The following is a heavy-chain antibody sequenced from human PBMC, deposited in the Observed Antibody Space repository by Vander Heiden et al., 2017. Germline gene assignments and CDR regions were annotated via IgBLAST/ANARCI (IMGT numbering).Heavy chain of an antibody. D-gene: IGHD1-26*01. CDR3: TTVVWGSGSYPGPFDY. Sequence: EVQLVESGGGLVKPGGSLRLSCAASGFPFGHAWLSWVRQDAGKGLEWVGRIKSKTDGGTTDYAAPVKGRFTISRDDSKNTLYLQMNSLKTEDTAVYYCTTVVWGSGSYPGPFDYWGQGTLVTVSS. CDR1: GFPFGHAW. J-gene: IGHJ4*02. CDR2: IKSKTDGGTT. V-gene: IGHV3-15*01.